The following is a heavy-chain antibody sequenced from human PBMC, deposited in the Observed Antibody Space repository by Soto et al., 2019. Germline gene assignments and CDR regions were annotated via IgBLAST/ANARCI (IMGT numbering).Heavy chain of an antibody. Sequence: PSETLSLTCTVSGCSISSGGYYWSWIRQHPGKGLEWIGYIYYSGSTYYNLSLKSRVTISVDTSKNQFSLKLSSVTAADTAVYYCARGLSADIVLMVYADTWFDPWGQGTLVTVSS. CDR1: GCSISSGGYY. CDR3: ARGLSADIVLMVYADTWFDP. V-gene: IGHV4-31*03. D-gene: IGHD2-8*01. CDR2: IYYSGST. J-gene: IGHJ5*02.